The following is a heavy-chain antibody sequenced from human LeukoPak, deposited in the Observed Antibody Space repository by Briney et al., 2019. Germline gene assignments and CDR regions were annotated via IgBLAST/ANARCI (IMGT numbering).Heavy chain of an antibody. CDR2: IYYSGST. Sequence: PSETLSLTCTVSGGSISSYYWSWIRQPPGKGLEWIGYIYYSGSTNYNPSLKSRVTISVDTSKNQFSLKLSSVTAADTAVYYCAREGGLDYGDYGPTEREGYYMDVWGKRATVTVSS. V-gene: IGHV4-59*12. J-gene: IGHJ6*03. D-gene: IGHD4-17*01. CDR3: AREGGLDYGDYGPTEREGYYMDV. CDR1: GGSISSYY.